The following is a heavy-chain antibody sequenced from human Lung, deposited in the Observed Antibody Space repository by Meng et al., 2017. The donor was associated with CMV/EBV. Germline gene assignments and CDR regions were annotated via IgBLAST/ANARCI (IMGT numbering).Heavy chain of an antibody. CDR2: ISSSSTYI. CDR3: ARGLCDFWSGWSY. V-gene: IGHV3-21*01. J-gene: IGHJ4*02. D-gene: IGHD3-3*01. CDR1: RFPFSTYS. Sequence: GEXXTISCAASRFPFSTYSMNWVRQAPGKGLEWVSSISSSSTYIYYADSVKGRFTISRDNAKNSLYLQLNSLRAEDTAVYYCARGLCDFWSGWSYWGQGPLVTVSS.